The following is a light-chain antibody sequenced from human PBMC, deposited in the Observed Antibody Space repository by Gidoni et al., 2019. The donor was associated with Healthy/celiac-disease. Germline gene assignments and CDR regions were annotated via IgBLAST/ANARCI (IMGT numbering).Light chain of an antibody. Sequence: IVLTQSPGTLSLSPGQSATLSCRASQRVSSSYLAWYQQQPGQAPRLLIYGASSRATGIPDRFSGSGSGTDFTLTISRLEPEDFAVYYCQQYGSSPLYTFGQGTKLEIK. CDR2: GAS. CDR1: QRVSSSY. V-gene: IGKV3-20*01. CDR3: QQYGSSPLYT. J-gene: IGKJ2*01.